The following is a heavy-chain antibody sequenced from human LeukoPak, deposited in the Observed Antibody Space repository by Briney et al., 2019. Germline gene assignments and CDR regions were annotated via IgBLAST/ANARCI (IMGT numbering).Heavy chain of an antibody. Sequence: GGSLRLSCAASGFTFSSYAMSWVRQAPGKGLEWVSAISGSGGSTYYADSVKGRFTISRDNSKNTLYLQMNSLRAEDTAVYYCASHLGYDFWTRVNYYYYGMDVWGQGTTVTVSS. CDR1: GFTFSSYA. CDR2: ISGSGGST. D-gene: IGHD3-3*01. V-gene: IGHV3-23*01. CDR3: ASHLGYDFWTRVNYYYYGMDV. J-gene: IGHJ6*02.